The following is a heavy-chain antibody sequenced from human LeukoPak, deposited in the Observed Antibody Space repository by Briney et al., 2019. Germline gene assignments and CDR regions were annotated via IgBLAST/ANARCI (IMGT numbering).Heavy chain of an antibody. CDR1: GGSISSYY. CDR2: IYYSGST. Sequence: SETLSLTCTVSGGSISSYYWSWIRQPPGKGLEWIGYIYYSGSTHYNPSLKSRVTISVDTSKNQFSLKLSSVIAADTAIYFCARRRSFSYYMDVWGKGTPVTISS. D-gene: IGHD3-16*02. V-gene: IGHV4-59*08. CDR3: ARRRSFSYYMDV. J-gene: IGHJ6*03.